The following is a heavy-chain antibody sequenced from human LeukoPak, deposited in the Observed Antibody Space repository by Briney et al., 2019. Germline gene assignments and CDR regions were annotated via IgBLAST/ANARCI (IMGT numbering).Heavy chain of an antibody. J-gene: IGHJ1*01. CDR3: AKKSDSRDEYFQH. V-gene: IGHV3-23*01. D-gene: IGHD3-22*01. CDR2: ISDSGGST. CDR1: GFTFSSYA. Sequence: PGGSLRLSCAASGFTFSSYAMNWVRQAPGKGLEWVSVISDSGGSTYYVDSVKGRFTISRDNSKNTLYLQMNSLRAEDTAVYYCAKKSDSRDEYFQHWGQGTLVTVSS.